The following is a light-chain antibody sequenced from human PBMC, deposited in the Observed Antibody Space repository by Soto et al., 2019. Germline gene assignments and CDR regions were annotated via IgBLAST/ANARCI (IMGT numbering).Light chain of an antibody. V-gene: IGKV3-20*01. CDR2: GAS. CDR1: QSVYSNY. Sequence: EIVLTQSPGTLSLSPGKRATLSCRASQSVYSNYLAWYQQKPGQAPRLLIYGASSRATDIPDRFSGSGSGTDFTLTISRLEPEDYAVYYCHQYGSSPPYTFGQGTNLEI. CDR3: HQYGSSPPYT. J-gene: IGKJ2*01.